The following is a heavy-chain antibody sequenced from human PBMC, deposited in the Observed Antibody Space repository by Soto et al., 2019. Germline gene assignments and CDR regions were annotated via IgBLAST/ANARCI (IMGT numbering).Heavy chain of an antibody. V-gene: IGHV3-21*02. CDR2: IRSGSNYI. CDR1: GFTFNKYS. CDR3: ATVRPPGIAGAGAAFGY. D-gene: IGHD6-19*01. J-gene: IGHJ4*02. Sequence: EVQLVESGGGLVKPGGSLRLSCAASGFTFNKYSMNWVRQAPGKGLEWVSSIRSGSNYIYYADSVKGRFTISRDHDTNSLYVQMTSLRAGDTALYYCATVRPPGIAGAGAAFGYWGQGTLVTVYS.